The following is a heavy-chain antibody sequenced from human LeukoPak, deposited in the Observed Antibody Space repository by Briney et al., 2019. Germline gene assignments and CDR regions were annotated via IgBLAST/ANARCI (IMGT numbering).Heavy chain of an antibody. V-gene: IGHV3-48*01. CDR3: VREYCSGGSCSDAFDI. J-gene: IGHJ3*02. D-gene: IGHD2-15*01. CDR2: ITSGGTTI. Sequence: PGGSLRLSCAASGFTFRTYNMNWVRQAPGKGLEWVSYITSGGTTIYYADSVKGRFTISRDNAKNSLYLQMNSLRAEDTALYYCVREYCSGGSCSDAFDIWGQGTMVTVSS. CDR1: GFTFRTYN.